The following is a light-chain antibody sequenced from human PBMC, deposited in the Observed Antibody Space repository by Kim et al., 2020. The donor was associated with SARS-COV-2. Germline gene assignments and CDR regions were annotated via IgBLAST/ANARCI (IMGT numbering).Light chain of an antibody. CDR1: QSVSSY. CDR2: DAS. Sequence: SPGERAPLSCRASQSVSSYLALYQQKPGQAPRLLIYDASNRATGIPARFSGSGSGTDFTLTISSLEPEDFAVYYCQQRSNWPPWTFGQGTKVDIK. V-gene: IGKV3-11*01. J-gene: IGKJ1*01. CDR3: QQRSNWPPWT.